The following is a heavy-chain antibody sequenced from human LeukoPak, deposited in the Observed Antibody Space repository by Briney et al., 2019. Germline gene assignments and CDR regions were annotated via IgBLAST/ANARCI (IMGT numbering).Heavy chain of an antibody. CDR3: AGCSGYLALH. CDR1: GFTFSSYW. Sequence: GGSLRLSCAASGFTFSSYWMNWVRQAPGKGLEWLAIVKHDGSETHYVDSVRGRFTISKDSARPSVYLQMNSLRAEDTAVYYCAGCSGYLALHWGQGTLLTVSS. CDR2: VKHDGSET. J-gene: IGHJ4*02. D-gene: IGHD3-22*01. V-gene: IGHV3-7*01.